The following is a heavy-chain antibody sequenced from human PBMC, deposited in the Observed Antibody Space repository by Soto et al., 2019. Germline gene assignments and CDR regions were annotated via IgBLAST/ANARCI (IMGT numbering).Heavy chain of an antibody. Sequence: QVQLQEAGPGLVKPSQTLSLTCTVSGGSISSGGYYWSWIRQHPGKGLEWIGYIYYSGSTYYNPSLKSRVTISVDTSKNQFSLKLSSVTAADTAVYYCARSSTSANYFAYWGQGTLVTVSS. J-gene: IGHJ4*02. CDR3: ARSSTSANYFAY. CDR1: GGSISSGGYY. CDR2: IYYSGST. D-gene: IGHD2-2*01. V-gene: IGHV4-31*03.